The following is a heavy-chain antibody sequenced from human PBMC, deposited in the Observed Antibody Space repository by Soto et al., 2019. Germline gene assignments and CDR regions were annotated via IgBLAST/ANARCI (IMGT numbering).Heavy chain of an antibody. Sequence: ASVKVSCKASGYTFTSLGIGWVRQAPGQGLEWMGWISAYNGNTNYAQKLQGRVTMTTDTSTTTAYMEVRSLRSDDTAVYYCATVAYSSGLGYWGQGTLVTVSS. CDR2: ISAYNGNT. D-gene: IGHD6-19*01. CDR1: GYTFTSLG. V-gene: IGHV1-18*01. J-gene: IGHJ4*02. CDR3: ATVAYSSGLGY.